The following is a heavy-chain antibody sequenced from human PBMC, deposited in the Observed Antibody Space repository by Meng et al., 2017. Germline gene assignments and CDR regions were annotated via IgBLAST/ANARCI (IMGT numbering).Heavy chain of an antibody. Sequence: ASVKVSCKASGYTFTGYYMHWVRQAPGQGLEWMGWINPNSGGTNYAQKFQGRVTMTRDTSISTAYMELSRLRPDDTAVYYCARDPPYGSGSYYLGADYWGQGTLVTVSS. V-gene: IGHV1-2*02. D-gene: IGHD3-10*01. J-gene: IGHJ4*02. CDR1: GYTFTGYY. CDR3: ARDPPYGSGSYYLGADY. CDR2: INPNSGGT.